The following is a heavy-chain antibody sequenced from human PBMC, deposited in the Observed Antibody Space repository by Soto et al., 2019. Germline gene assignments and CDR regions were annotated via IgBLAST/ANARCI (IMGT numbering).Heavy chain of an antibody. Sequence: PGGSLRLSCAASGFTFSSYGMHWVRQAPGKGLEWVAVISYDGSNKYYADSVKGRFTISRDNSKNTLYLQMNSLRAEDTAVYYCAKERYYYDSSGYYYFDYWGQGTLVTVSS. J-gene: IGHJ4*02. CDR1: GFTFSSYG. V-gene: IGHV3-30*18. CDR3: AKERYYYDSSGYYYFDY. CDR2: ISYDGSNK. D-gene: IGHD3-22*01.